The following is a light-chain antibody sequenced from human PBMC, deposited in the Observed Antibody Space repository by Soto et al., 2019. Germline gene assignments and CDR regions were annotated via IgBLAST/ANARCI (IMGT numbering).Light chain of an antibody. J-gene: IGKJ1*01. CDR2: DAS. CDR1: QGISNW. V-gene: IGKV1-5*01. CDR3: KQYNSYPWT. Sequence: VSASVGDRVTITCRASQGISNWLAWFQQKPGKAPKLLIYDASSLESGVPSRFSGSGSGTEFTLTISSLQPDDFATYYCKQYNSYPWTFGQGTKVDIK.